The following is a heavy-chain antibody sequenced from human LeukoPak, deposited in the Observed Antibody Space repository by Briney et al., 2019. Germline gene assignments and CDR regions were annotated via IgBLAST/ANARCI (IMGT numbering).Heavy chain of an antibody. CDR2: IYYSGST. D-gene: IGHD3-16*01. CDR1: GGSISSYY. CDR3: ARLNVAFDY. V-gene: IGHV4-59*01. J-gene: IGHJ4*02. Sequence: AETLSLTCTVSGGSISSYYWSWIRQPPGKGLEWIGYIYYSGSTNYNPSLKSRVTISVDTSKNQFSLKLSSVTAADTAVYYCARLNVAFDYWGQGTLVTVSS.